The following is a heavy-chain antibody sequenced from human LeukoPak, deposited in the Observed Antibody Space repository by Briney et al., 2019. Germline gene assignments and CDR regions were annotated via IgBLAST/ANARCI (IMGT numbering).Heavy chain of an antibody. CDR2: INPNNGGT. CDR3: AMSHDYYDSSGYYYFDY. J-gene: IGHJ4*01. D-gene: IGHD3-22*01. CDR1: GYTFTGYY. V-gene: IGHV1-2*02. Sequence: ASVKVSCKASGYTFTGYYMHWVRQAPGQGLEWMGWINPNNGGTNYAQKFQGRVTMTRDTSISTAYMELSRLRSDDTAVYYCAMSHDYYDSSGYYYFDYWGQEPWSPSPQ.